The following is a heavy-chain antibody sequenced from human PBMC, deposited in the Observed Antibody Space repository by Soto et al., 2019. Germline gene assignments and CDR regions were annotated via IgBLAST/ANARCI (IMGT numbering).Heavy chain of an antibody. D-gene: IGHD5-12*01. CDR1: GFTFSSYA. V-gene: IGHV3-30-3*01. J-gene: IGHJ4*02. CDR3: AGGIVATIFDY. CDR2: ISYDGSNK. Sequence: QVQLVESGGGVVQPGRSLRLSCAASGFTFSSYAMHWVRQAPGKGLECVAVISYDGSNKYYADSVKGRFTISRDNSKNTLYLQMNSLRAEDTAVYYCAGGIVATIFDYWGQGTLVTVSS.